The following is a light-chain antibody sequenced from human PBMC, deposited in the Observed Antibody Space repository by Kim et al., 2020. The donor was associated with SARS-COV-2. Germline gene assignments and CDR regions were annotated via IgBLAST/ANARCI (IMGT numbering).Light chain of an antibody. V-gene: IGLV2-14*01. CDR1: SSDIGGYNH. CDR2: DVT. CDR3: CSITTTTTFV. J-gene: IGLJ1*01. Sequence: QSALTQPASVSGSPGQSITISCTGTSSDIGGYNHVSWFQQHPGKVPKVMIFDVTKRPSGVSNRFSGSKSGNTASLTISGLQAEDEADYYCCSITTTTTFVFGSGTKVTVL.